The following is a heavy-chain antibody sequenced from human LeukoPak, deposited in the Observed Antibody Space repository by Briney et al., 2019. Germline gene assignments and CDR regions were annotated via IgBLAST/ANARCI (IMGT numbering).Heavy chain of an antibody. V-gene: IGHV3-33*01. J-gene: IGHJ1*01. CDR1: GFTFSTYA. CDR3: AREGDSRWGELSP. CDR2: IWFDGSEQ. Sequence: GGSLRLSCAASGFTFSTYAIHWVRQAPGKGLEWVAVIWFDGSEQYYADSVKGRFIISRDNSKSTSNLQLNSLRAEDTAVYYCAREGDSRWGELSPWGQGALVTVSS. D-gene: IGHD3-16*02.